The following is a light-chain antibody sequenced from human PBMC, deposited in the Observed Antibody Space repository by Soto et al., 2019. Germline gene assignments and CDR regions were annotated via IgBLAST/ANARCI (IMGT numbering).Light chain of an antibody. V-gene: IGLV1-44*01. CDR3: AAWDDSLNGVV. CDR1: SSNIGSNT. CDR2: SNN. Sequence: QSVLTQPPSASRTPGQRVTISCSGSSSNIGSNTVNWYQHLPGTAPKLLIYSNNQRPSGVPDRFSGSKSGTSASLAISGLQSEDEADYYCAAWDDSLNGVVFGGGTQLTVL. J-gene: IGLJ2*01.